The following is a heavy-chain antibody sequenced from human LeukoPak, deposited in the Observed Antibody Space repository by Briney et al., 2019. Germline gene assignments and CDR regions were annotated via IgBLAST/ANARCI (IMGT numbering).Heavy chain of an antibody. CDR3: ARYCSGGSCFLNYYGMDV. D-gene: IGHD2-15*01. Sequence: GGSLRLSCAASGFTFSSYSMNWVRQAPGKGLEWVSYISSSSSTIYYADSVKGRFTISRDNSKNTLYLQMNSLRDDDTAVYYCARYCSGGSCFLNYYGMDVWGQGTTVTVSS. J-gene: IGHJ6*02. CDR1: GFTFSSYS. CDR2: ISSSSSTI. V-gene: IGHV3-48*02.